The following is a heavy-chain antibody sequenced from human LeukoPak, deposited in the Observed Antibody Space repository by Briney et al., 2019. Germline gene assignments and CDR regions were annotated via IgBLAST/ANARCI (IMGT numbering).Heavy chain of an antibody. CDR1: GFTFSSYW. CDR2: IKRDGSEK. J-gene: IGHJ4*02. D-gene: IGHD5-12*01. V-gene: IGHV3-7*01. Sequence: PGGSLRLSCAASGFTFSSYWMSWVRQAPGKGLEWVANIKRDGSEKYYVDSVKGRFTISRDNAKNSLYLQMNSLRAEDTAVYYCARCRGYSGYVLSPDFDYWGQGTLVTVSS. CDR3: ARCRGYSGYVLSPDFDY.